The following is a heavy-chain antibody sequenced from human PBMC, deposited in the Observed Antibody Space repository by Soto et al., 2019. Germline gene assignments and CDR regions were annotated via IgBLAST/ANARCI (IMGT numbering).Heavy chain of an antibody. CDR2: AHHSGRT. Sequence: SETLSLTGTFSGGSMSSSHWWIWVRQPPGKGLEWIGEAHHSGRTNYNPSLKSRVTISVDKSKNHFSLKLSSVTAADTAVYYCARSEATVLDNWGQGTLVTVS. D-gene: IGHD4-17*01. J-gene: IGHJ4*02. CDR1: GGSMSSSHW. V-gene: IGHV4-4*02. CDR3: ARSEATVLDN.